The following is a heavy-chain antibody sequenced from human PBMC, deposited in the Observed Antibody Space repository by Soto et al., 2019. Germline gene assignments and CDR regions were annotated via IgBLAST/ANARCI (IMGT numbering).Heavy chain of an antibody. J-gene: IGHJ5*02. V-gene: IGHV3-74*03. Sequence: EVQLVESGGGLVQPGGSLRLSCAASGFTFTNHWMHWVRQAPGKGLVWVSRIGTDGGGTTYADSVKGRFTISRDNAKNMLYLKMNSLRADDTAVYYCARDRPHNWFDPWGQGTLVTVSS. CDR2: IGTDGGGT. CDR3: ARDRPHNWFDP. CDR1: GFTFTNHW.